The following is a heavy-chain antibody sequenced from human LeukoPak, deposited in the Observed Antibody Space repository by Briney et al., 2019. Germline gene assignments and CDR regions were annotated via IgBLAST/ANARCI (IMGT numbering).Heavy chain of an antibody. CDR3: ATGARYDSSGYLGAYDY. D-gene: IGHD3-22*01. CDR1: GYTLTELS. J-gene: IGHJ4*02. Sequence: ASVKVSCKVSGYTLTELSMHWVRQAPGKGLEWMGGFDPEDGETIYAQKFQGRVTMTEDTSTDTAYMELSSLRSEDMAVYYCATGARYDSSGYLGAYDYWGQGTLVTVSS. CDR2: FDPEDGET. V-gene: IGHV1-24*01.